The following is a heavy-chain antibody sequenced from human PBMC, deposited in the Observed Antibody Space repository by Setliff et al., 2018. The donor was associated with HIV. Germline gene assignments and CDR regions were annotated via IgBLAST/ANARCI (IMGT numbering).Heavy chain of an antibody. Sequence: GGSLRLSCAASGFMFSRYWMSWVRQAPGKGLEWVSSISGSGGGKTYADSVKGRFTISRDNFKNTVYLQMNSLRAEDTAVYYCAKDDQRSGASDYWGQGTLVTVSS. J-gene: IGHJ4*02. CDR1: GFMFSRYW. V-gene: IGHV3-23*01. CDR2: ISGSGGGK. D-gene: IGHD7-27*01. CDR3: AKDDQRSGASDY.